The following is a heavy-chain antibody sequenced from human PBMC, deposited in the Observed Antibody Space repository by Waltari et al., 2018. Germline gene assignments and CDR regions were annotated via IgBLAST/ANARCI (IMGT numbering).Heavy chain of an antibody. CDR3: ARFSTVTTNFDY. V-gene: IGHV4-59*01. D-gene: IGHD4-17*01. CDR2: IYFSGRT. Sequence: QVQLQESGPGLVKPSETLSLTCTVSGGSLNSYYWSWIRQPPGKGLEWFGYIYFSGRTNYNPSLKRRVTISIDTSKNHFSLRLSSVTAADTAVYYCARFSTVTTNFDYWGQGTLVSVSS. CDR1: GGSLNSYY. J-gene: IGHJ4*02.